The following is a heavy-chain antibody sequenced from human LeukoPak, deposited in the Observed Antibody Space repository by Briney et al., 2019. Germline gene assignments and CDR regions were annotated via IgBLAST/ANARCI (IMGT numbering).Heavy chain of an antibody. V-gene: IGHV3-30-3*01. J-gene: IGHJ4*02. Sequence: GGSLRLSCAASGFTFSSYAMHWVRQAPGKGLEWVAVISYDGSNKYYADSVKGRFTISRDNSKNTLYLQMNSLRAEDTAVYYCARESYYDSSGSEFRLYFDYWGQGTLVTVSS. D-gene: IGHD3-22*01. CDR2: ISYDGSNK. CDR1: GFTFSSYA. CDR3: ARESYYDSSGSEFRLYFDY.